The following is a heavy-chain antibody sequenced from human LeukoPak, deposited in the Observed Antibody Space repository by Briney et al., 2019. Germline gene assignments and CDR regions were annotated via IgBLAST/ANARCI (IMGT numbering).Heavy chain of an antibody. CDR1: GGTFSSYA. D-gene: IGHD4-17*01. J-gene: IGHJ4*02. CDR2: IIPIFGTA. CDR3: ARVPLGASTYGDYSSNYFDY. V-gene: IGHV1-69*13. Sequence: ASVKVYCKASGGTFSSYAISWVRQAPGQGLEWMGGIIPIFGTANYAQKFQGRVTITADESTSTAYMELSSLRSEDTAVYYCARVPLGASTYGDYSSNYFDYWGQGTLVTVSS.